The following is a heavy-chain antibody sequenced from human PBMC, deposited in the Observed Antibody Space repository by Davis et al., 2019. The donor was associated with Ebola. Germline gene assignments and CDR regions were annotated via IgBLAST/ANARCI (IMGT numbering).Heavy chain of an antibody. CDR1: GYTFTSYG. CDR3: ATSPFSESSPVVVY. Sequence: ASVKVSCKASGYTFTSYGISWVRQAPGQGLEWMGRINPGSGGTNYVQKFQGRVTMTRDTSIDTAYMELNRLRSDDTAVYYCATSPFSESSPVVVYWGQGTLVTVSP. V-gene: IGHV1-2*06. CDR2: INPGSGGT. J-gene: IGHJ4*02. D-gene: IGHD2-15*01.